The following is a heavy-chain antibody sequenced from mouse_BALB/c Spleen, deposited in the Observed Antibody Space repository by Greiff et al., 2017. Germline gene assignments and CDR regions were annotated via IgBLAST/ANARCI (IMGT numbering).Heavy chain of an antibody. Sequence: EVQRVESGGGLVQPKGSLKLSCAASGFTFNTYAMNWVRQAPGKGLEWVARIRSKSNNYATYYADSVKDRFTISRDDSQSMLYLQMNNLKTEDTAMYYCVRQDGYYSWFAYWGQGTLVTVSA. V-gene: IGHV10-1*02. CDR3: VRQDGYYSWFAY. D-gene: IGHD2-3*01. J-gene: IGHJ3*01. CDR1: GFTFNTYA. CDR2: IRSKSNNYAT.